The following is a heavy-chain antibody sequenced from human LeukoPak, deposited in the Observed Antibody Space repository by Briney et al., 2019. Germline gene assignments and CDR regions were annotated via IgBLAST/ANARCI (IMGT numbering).Heavy chain of an antibody. J-gene: IGHJ3*02. Sequence: GGSLRLSCAASGFTFSDYYMSWIRQAPGKGLEWVSYISSSGSTIYYADSVKGRFTISRDNAKNSLYLQMNSLRAEDTAVYYCAREYCSSTSCYLPWAFDIWGQGAMVTVSS. V-gene: IGHV3-11*01. D-gene: IGHD2-2*01. CDR2: ISSSGSTI. CDR3: AREYCSSTSCYLPWAFDI. CDR1: GFTFSDYY.